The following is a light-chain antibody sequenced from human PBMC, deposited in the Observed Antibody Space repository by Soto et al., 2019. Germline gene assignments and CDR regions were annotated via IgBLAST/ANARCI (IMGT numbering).Light chain of an antibody. Sequence: DIPMTQSASTLSASVGDRVTITCRASQSISSWLAWYQQKPGKAPKLLIYAASSLQSGVPSRFSGSGYGTDFTLTISSLQPEDFATYYCQQSYSTPRTFGQGTKVDIK. V-gene: IGKV1-39*01. CDR3: QQSYSTPRT. CDR2: AAS. CDR1: QSISSW. J-gene: IGKJ1*01.